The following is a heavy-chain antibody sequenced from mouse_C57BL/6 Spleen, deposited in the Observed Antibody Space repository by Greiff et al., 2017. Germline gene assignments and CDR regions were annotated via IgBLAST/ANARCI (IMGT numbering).Heavy chain of an antibody. CDR3: ARNRDYDTAWFAY. CDR2: IWSGGST. D-gene: IGHD2-4*01. V-gene: IGHV2-2*01. CDR1: GFSLTSYG. J-gene: IGHJ3*01. Sequence: QVHVKQSGPGLVQPSQSLSITCTVSGFSLTSYGVHWVRQSPGKGLEWLGVIWSGGSTDYNAAFISRLSISKDNSKSQVFFKMNSLQADDTAIYYCARNRDYDTAWFAYWGQGTLVTVSA.